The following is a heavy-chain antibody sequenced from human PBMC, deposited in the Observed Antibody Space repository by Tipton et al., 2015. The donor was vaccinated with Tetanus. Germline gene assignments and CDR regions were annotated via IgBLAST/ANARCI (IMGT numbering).Heavy chain of an antibody. D-gene: IGHD1-1*01. CDR2: INPDGRRT. CDR1: GFTSESHY. J-gene: IGHJ6*02. V-gene: IGHV3-74*01. Sequence: GSLRLSCAASGFTSESHYMHWVRQTPGKGLVWISRINPDGRRTNYADSVKGRFTISRDHAKNTAYLQMNSLRAEDTAVYFCARRSLTNYGLDVWGQGTPVTVSS. CDR3: ARRSLTNYGLDV.